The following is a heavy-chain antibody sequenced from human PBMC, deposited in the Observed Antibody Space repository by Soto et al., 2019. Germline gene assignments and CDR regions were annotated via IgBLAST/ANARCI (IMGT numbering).Heavy chain of an antibody. CDR1: GGSISSSSYY. CDR3: ARQTRYYHDSSGYSSPGDLDY. V-gene: IGHV4-39*01. J-gene: IGHJ4*02. Sequence: PSETLSLTCTVSGGSISSSSYYLGWIRQPPGKGLEWIGSIYYSWSTYYNPSLKSRVTIYVDTSKNQFSPKLSSVTAADTAVYSCARQTRYYHDSSGYSSPGDLDYWAQGTMVTVSS. CDR2: IYYSWST. D-gene: IGHD3-22*01.